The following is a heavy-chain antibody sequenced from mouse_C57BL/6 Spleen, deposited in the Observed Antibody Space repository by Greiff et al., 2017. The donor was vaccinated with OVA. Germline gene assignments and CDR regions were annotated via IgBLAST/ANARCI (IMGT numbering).Heavy chain of an antibody. J-gene: IGHJ4*01. D-gene: IGHD2-1*01. Sequence: VQLQQSGAELVKPGASVKISCKASGYTFTDYYINWVKQRPGPGLAWIGKIGPGSGSTYYNEKFKGKATLPADKSSSTSYMQLSSLTSEDSAVYFCANGNYYARDYWGQGTSVTVSS. CDR3: ANGNYYARDY. V-gene: IGHV1-77*01. CDR2: IGPGSGST. CDR1: GYTFTDYY.